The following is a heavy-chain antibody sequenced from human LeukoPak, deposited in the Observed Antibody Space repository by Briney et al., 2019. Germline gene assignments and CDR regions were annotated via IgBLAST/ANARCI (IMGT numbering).Heavy chain of an antibody. CDR2: IYTSGST. CDR3: ATANDRTYYYDSSGYNDAFDI. D-gene: IGHD3-22*01. CDR1: GGSISSYY. Sequence: SETLSLTCTVSGGSISSYYWSWIRQPAGKGLEWIGRIYTSGSTNYNPSLKSRVTMSVDTSKNQFSLKLSSVTAADTAVYYCATANDRTYYYDSSGYNDAFDIWGQGTMVTVSS. J-gene: IGHJ3*02. V-gene: IGHV4-4*07.